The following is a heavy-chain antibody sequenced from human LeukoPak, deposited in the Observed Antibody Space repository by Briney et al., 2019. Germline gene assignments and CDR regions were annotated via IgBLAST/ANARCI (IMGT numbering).Heavy chain of an antibody. CDR2: INHSGST. Sequence: SETLSLTCAVYGGSFSGYYWSWIRQPPGKGLEWIGEINHSGSTNYNPSLKSRVTISVDTSKNQFSLKLSSVTAADTAVYYCARGRYSYGSLLYYYYYGMDVWGQGTTVTVSS. J-gene: IGHJ6*02. D-gene: IGHD5-18*01. CDR1: GGSFSGYY. CDR3: ARGRYSYGSLLYYYYYGMDV. V-gene: IGHV4-34*01.